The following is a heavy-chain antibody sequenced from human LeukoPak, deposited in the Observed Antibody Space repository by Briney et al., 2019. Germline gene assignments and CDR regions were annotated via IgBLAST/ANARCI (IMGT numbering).Heavy chain of an antibody. CDR1: GYTFTSYD. CDR3: ARLPGSFTVTTGTYNWFDP. V-gene: IGHV1-8*01. D-gene: IGHD4-17*01. Sequence: GASVKVSCKASGYTFTSYDINWVRQATGQGLEWMGWMNPNSGNTGYAQKFQGRVTMTRNTSISTAYMELSSLRSEDTAVYYCARLPGSFTVTTGTYNWFDPWGQGTLVTVSS. CDR2: MNPNSGNT. J-gene: IGHJ5*02.